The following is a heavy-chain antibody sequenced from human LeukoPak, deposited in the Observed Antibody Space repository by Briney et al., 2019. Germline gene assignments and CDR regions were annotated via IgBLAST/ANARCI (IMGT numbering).Heavy chain of an antibody. Sequence: GGSLRLSCAASGFTFSSYAMSWVRQAPGKGLEWVSAISGSGGSTYYADSVKGRFTISRDNSENTLYLQMNSLRAEDTAVYYCAKDKPHYYDSSGYLGVVYWGQGTLVTVPS. CDR2: ISGSGGST. J-gene: IGHJ4*02. V-gene: IGHV3-23*01. CDR3: AKDKPHYYDSSGYLGVVY. CDR1: GFTFSSYA. D-gene: IGHD3-22*01.